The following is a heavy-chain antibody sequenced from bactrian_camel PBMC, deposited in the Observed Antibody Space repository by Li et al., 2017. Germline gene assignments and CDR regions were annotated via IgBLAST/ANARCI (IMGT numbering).Heavy chain of an antibody. J-gene: IGHJ4*01. CDR2: MNTLGTT. D-gene: IGHD5*01. CDR1: GDIPARYR. Sequence: HVQLVESGGGSAQAGGSLKVSCVYSGDIPARYRMGWFRQRPGQEREGVASMNTLGTTSYANFVKGRFTISRDNAKNILYLDIHDLNSQDTGMYTCAASRFERVSGAIIPPSFHYWGQGTQVTVS. CDR3: AASRFERVSGAIIPPSFHY. V-gene: IGHV3S55*01.